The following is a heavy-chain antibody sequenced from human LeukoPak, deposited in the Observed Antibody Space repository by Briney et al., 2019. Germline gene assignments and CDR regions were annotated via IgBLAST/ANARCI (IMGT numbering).Heavy chain of an antibody. CDR2: IYSDGST. J-gene: IGHJ4*02. CDR3: ARRSGIAVAGAFDY. Sequence: GGSLRLSCAASGFTVSTNFMTWVRQAPGKGLEWVSLIYSDGSTYYADSVKGRFTISRDNSKNTLYLQMNSLRAEDTAIYYCARRSGIAVAGAFDYWGQGTLVTVSS. V-gene: IGHV3-53*01. CDR1: GFTVSTNF. D-gene: IGHD6-19*01.